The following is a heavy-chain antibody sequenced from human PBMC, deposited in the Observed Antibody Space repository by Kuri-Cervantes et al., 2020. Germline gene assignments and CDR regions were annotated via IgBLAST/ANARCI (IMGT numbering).Heavy chain of an antibody. V-gene: IGHV4-30-4*08. D-gene: IGHD3-10*01. J-gene: IGHJ3*02. CDR1: GGSISSGDYY. CDR3: ARPTGSLDAFDI. CDR2: IYYSGST. Sequence: SETLSLTCTVSGGSISSGDYYWSWIRQPPGKGLEWIGYIYYSGSTYYNPSLKSRVTISVDTSKNQFSLKLSSVTAADTAVYYCARPTGSLDAFDIWGQGTMVTVSS.